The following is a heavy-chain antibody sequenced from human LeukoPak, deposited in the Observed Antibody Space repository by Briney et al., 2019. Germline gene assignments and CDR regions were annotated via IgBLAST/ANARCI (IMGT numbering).Heavy chain of an antibody. CDR2: INPNSGGT. V-gene: IGHV1-2*02. CDR1: GYTFTSYA. D-gene: IGHD2-2*01. CDR3: ARVGTEAAARRSLDAFDI. Sequence: ASVKVSCKASGYTFTSYAMNWVRQAPGQGLEWMGWINPNSGGTNYAQKFQGRVTMTRDTSISTAYMELSRLRSDDTAVYYCARVGTEAAARRSLDAFDIWGQGTMVTASS. J-gene: IGHJ3*02.